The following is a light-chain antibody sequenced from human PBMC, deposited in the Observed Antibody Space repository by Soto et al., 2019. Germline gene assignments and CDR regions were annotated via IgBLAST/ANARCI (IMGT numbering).Light chain of an antibody. Sequence: SPATRSLSTGRRASGYCRASQSVSRNLAWYQQKPGQAPRLLIYDASNRATGIPARFSGSGSGAVFALPVSRLQSEDSAGYSRQQYDNWPQTFGQGTKVDIK. CDR1: QSVSRN. J-gene: IGKJ1*01. CDR2: DAS. CDR3: QQYDNWPQT. V-gene: IGKV3D-15*01.